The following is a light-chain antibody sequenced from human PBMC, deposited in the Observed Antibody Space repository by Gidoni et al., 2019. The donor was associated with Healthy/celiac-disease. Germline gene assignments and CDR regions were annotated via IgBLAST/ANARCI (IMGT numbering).Light chain of an antibody. V-gene: IGLV3-1*01. CDR1: RLGDKY. J-gene: IGLJ1*01. Sequence: SYDLTQPPSVSVSPGQTASITCSGARLGDKYTYWYQHKSGQSPVLVMYQDTKRPSGIPERFSGSNSGNTATLTISGTQTLDEADYYCQAWDSNAEFFGTGTKVIVL. CDR3: QAWDSNAEF. CDR2: QDT.